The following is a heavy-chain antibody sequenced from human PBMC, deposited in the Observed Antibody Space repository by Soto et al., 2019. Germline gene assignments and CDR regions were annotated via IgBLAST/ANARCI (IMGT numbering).Heavy chain of an antibody. CDR3: AKASSSSWPYYFDS. CDR1: GFSFRSYV. V-gene: IGHV3-23*01. D-gene: IGHD6-13*01. CDR2: MRGSGDST. Sequence: GGSLRLSCAASGFSFRSYVMAWVRQPPGKGLEWVSAMRGSGDSTYYPDSVKGRFIISRDNSENTLSLQMNSLRAEDTAVYYCAKASSSSWPYYFDSWGQGTLVTAPQ. J-gene: IGHJ4*02.